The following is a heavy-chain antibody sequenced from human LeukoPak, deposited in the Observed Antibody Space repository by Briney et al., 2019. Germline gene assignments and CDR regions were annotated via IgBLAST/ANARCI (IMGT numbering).Heavy chain of an antibody. CDR1: GFTFSSHW. V-gene: IGHV3-74*01. CDR3: AKDLAVATLDY. D-gene: IGHD5-12*01. Sequence: GGSLRLSCAASGFTFSSHWMHWVRQVPGKGLVWVSRINYDGGSTSYADSVKGRFTISRDNAKNTLYLQMNSLRAEDTAVYYCAKDLAVATLDYWGQGTLVTVSS. CDR2: INYDGGST. J-gene: IGHJ4*02.